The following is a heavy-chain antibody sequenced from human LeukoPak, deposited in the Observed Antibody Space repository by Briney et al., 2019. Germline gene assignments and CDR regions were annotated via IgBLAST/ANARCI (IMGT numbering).Heavy chain of an antibody. Sequence: GGSLRLSCAASGFTFTSYVMSWARQAPGKGLEWVSAISGSGGSTYYADSEKGRFTISRANSKNTLYLQMNSLRAEDTAVYYCARDDDYGDYATYWGQGTLVTVSS. CDR1: GFTFTSYV. CDR2: ISGSGGST. CDR3: ARDDDYGDYATY. V-gene: IGHV3-23*01. J-gene: IGHJ4*02. D-gene: IGHD4-17*01.